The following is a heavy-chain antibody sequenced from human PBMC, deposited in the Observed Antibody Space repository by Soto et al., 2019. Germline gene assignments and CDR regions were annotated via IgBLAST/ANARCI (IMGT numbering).Heavy chain of an antibody. J-gene: IGHJ1*01. CDR1: GGSISSGGYS. Sequence: QLQLQESGSGLVKPSQTLSLTCAVSGGSISSGGYSWSWIRQPPGKGLEWIGSIYHSGSTYYNPCLXGXVXVXXARSKSQFSLKLCSVTAADSAVYYCARGQVVAAQPWGQGTLVTVSS. D-gene: IGHD2-15*01. CDR3: ARGQVVAAQP. V-gene: IGHV4-30-2*01. CDR2: IYHSGST.